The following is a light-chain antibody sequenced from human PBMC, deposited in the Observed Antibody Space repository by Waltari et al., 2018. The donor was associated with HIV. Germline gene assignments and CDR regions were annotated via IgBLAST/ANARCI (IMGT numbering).Light chain of an antibody. CDR1: SSNIGNNY. Sequence: QSVLTQPPSASGTPGQRVTISCSGSSSNIGNNYVYLYQQLPGTAPKPLIYRNNQRPSGVPDRFSGSKSGTSASLAISGLRSEDDADYYCAAWDDSLGGHHVFGTGTKVTVL. V-gene: IGLV1-47*01. J-gene: IGLJ1*01. CDR2: RNN. CDR3: AAWDDSLGGHHV.